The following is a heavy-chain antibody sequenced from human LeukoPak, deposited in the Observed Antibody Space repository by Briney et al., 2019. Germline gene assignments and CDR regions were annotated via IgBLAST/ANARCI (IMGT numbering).Heavy chain of an antibody. CDR1: GGSISGFY. D-gene: IGHD3-10*01. CDR3: ARLDGSGSYRFDY. Sequence: SETLSLTCAVSGGSISGFYWSWIRQPPGKGLEWVGYISSSGNTNFNPSLKSRVTTSVDTSKNQFSLNLSSVTAADTAVYYCARLDGSGSYRFDYWGQGTLVTVSS. V-gene: IGHV4-59*08. J-gene: IGHJ4*02. CDR2: ISSSGNT.